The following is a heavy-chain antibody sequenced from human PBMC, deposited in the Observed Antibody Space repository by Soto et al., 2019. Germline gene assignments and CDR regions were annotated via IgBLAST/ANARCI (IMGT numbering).Heavy chain of an antibody. CDR3: ARLKEGYSSSYENYYYYYGMDV. J-gene: IGHJ6*02. V-gene: IGHV5-51*01. D-gene: IGHD6-6*01. CDR1: GYSFTSYW. CDR2: IYPGDSDT. Sequence: GESLKISCKGSGYSFTSYWIGWVRQMPGKGLEWMGIIYPGDSDTRYSPSFQGQVTISADKSISTAYLQWSSLKASDTAMYYCARLKEGYSSSYENYYYYYGMDVWGQGTTVTVSS.